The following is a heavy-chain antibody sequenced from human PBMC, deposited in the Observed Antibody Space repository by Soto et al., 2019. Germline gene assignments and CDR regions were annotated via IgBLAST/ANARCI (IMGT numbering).Heavy chain of an antibody. CDR2: IWYDGTNK. CDR3: ARDKRGGYLDLYNYMDV. Sequence: GGSLRLSCAASGFTFSGYGMHWVRQAPGKGLEWVALIWYDGTNKYYADSVKGRFTISRDNSKNTLDLQLNSLRAEDTAVYYCARDKRGGYLDLYNYMDVWGKGTTVTVSS. J-gene: IGHJ6*03. V-gene: IGHV3-33*01. D-gene: IGHD1-26*01. CDR1: GFTFSGYG.